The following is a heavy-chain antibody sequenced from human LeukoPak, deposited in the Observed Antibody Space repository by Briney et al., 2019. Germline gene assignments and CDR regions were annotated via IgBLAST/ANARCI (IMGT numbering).Heavy chain of an antibody. CDR2: TYYRSKWYN. CDR3: TREDRDTFDI. CDR1: GDSFSNNIAA. V-gene: IGHV6-1*01. J-gene: IGHJ3*02. Sequence: SQTLSLTCAISGDSFSNNIAAWTWTRQSPSRGLEWLGRTYYRSKWYNTYAVSLRGRITVTPDTSKNQFSLQLSSVTPEDTAVYYCTREDRDTFDIWGQGTVVTVSS.